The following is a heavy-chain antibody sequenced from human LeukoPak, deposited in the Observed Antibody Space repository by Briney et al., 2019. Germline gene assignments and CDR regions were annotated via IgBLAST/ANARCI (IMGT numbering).Heavy chain of an antibody. J-gene: IGHJ6*03. D-gene: IGHD3-16*01. Sequence: GGSLRLSCAASGFTLSSYIMNWVRQAPRKGLEWVSSISSSSSYIYYADSVKGRFTISRDNAKNSLYLQMNSLRAEDTAVYYCATNSRFMITFGGVPYYMDVWGKGTTVTVSS. CDR2: ISSSSSYI. CDR1: GFTLSSYI. CDR3: ATNSRFMITFGGVPYYMDV. V-gene: IGHV3-21*01.